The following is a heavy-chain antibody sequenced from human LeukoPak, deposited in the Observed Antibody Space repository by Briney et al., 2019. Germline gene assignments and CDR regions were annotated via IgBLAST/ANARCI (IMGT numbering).Heavy chain of an antibody. V-gene: IGHV3-23*01. Sequence: GGSLRLSCAVSGITLSNYGMSWVRQAPGKGLEWVAGISDSGGRTNYADSVKGRFTISRDNAKNSLYLQMNSLRAEDMAVYYCARVGWFGELTRHPGGDYWGQGTLVTVSS. J-gene: IGHJ4*02. D-gene: IGHD3-10*01. CDR1: GITLSNYG. CDR3: ARVGWFGELTRHPGGDY. CDR2: ISDSGGRT.